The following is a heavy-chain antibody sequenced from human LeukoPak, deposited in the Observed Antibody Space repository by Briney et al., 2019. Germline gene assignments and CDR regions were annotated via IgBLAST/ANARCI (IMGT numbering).Heavy chain of an antibody. CDR1: GGSFSGYY. CDR2: INHSGST. Sequence: SETLSLTCAVYGGSFSGYYWSWIRQPPGKGLEWIGEINHSGSTNYNPSLKSRVTISVDTSKNQFSLKLSSVTAADTAVYYCARAKSWRVVVLAARPYNWFDPWGQGALVTVSS. V-gene: IGHV4-34*01. J-gene: IGHJ5*02. CDR3: ARAKSWRVVVLAARPYNWFDP. D-gene: IGHD2-2*01.